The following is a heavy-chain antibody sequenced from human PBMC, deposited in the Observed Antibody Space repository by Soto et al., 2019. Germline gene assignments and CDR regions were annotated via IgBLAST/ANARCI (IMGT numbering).Heavy chain of an antibody. J-gene: IGHJ5*02. Sequence: SVKVSCKASGGTFSSYAISWVRQAPGQGLEWMGGIIPIFGTANYAQKFQGRVTITADESTSTAYMELSSLRSEDTAVYYCARERGPVVVVAATLISGFGFDPWGQGTLVTVSS. CDR3: ARERGPVVVVAATLISGFGFDP. V-gene: IGHV1-69*13. CDR1: GGTFSSYA. CDR2: IIPIFGTA. D-gene: IGHD2-15*01.